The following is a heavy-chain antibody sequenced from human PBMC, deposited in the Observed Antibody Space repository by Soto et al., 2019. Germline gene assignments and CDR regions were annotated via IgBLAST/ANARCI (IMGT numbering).Heavy chain of an antibody. Sequence: GRYLRLSCADSGFIFSAYAMTWIRQAPGKGMEWVSGISGSGESIYYADSVEGRFTISRDNSKNTLYLQMNSLRGEDTDVYYCSRDRHGSDWYTYYFYTLAVWGQGTTVTVSS. CDR1: GFIFSAYA. CDR3: SRDRHGSDWYTYYFYTLAV. D-gene: IGHD1-26*01. CDR2: ISGSGESI. V-gene: IGHV3-23*01. J-gene: IGHJ6*02.